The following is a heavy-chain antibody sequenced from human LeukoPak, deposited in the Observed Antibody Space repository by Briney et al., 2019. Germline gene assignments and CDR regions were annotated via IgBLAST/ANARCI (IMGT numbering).Heavy chain of an antibody. J-gene: IGHJ3*02. CDR2: CDSDGSGT. V-gene: IGHV3-74*01. D-gene: IGHD3-16*01. Sequence: PGGSLRLSCAASGFTFSIYCMYWVRQAPGKGLMWVSRCDSDGSGTTYVDSVKGRFTVSRDNAKSTLYLQMSSLRAEDTVVYYCATSSVWGGAFNIWGQGTMVTVSS. CDR3: ATSSVWGGAFNI. CDR1: GFTFSIYC.